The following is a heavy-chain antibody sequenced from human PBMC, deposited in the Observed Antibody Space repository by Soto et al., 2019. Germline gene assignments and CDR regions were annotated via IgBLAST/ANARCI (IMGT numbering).Heavy chain of an antibody. V-gene: IGHV1-46*01. CDR3: AKPQIARHYYYGMEV. J-gene: IGHJ6*02. CDR1: GYTFTSFY. Sequence: QVQLVQSGAEVKKPGASVKVSCKASGYTFTSFYMHWVRQAPGQGLEWMGIINPSGTTTDYAQKFRGRVTMTRDTSTSTYYMELSSLTSEDTAVYNCAKPQIARHYYYGMEVWGQGTAVTVSS. CDR2: INPSGTTT.